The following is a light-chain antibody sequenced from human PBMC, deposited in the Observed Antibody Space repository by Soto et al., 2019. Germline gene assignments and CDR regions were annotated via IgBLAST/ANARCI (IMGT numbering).Light chain of an antibody. Sequence: QSVLTQPASVSGSPGQSITISCTGTNSDVGSYNYVSWYQHLPGKAPKLIIYDVSNRPSGVSNRFSGSKSGNTASLTISGLQAEDEADYHCCSWTRSATYVFGTGTKVTVL. V-gene: IGLV2-14*03. CDR3: CSWTRSATYV. CDR2: DVS. CDR1: NSDVGSYNY. J-gene: IGLJ1*01.